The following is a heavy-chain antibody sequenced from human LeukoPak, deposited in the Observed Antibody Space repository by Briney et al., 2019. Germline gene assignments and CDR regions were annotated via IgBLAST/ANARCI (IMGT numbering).Heavy chain of an antibody. D-gene: IGHD2-15*01. CDR1: GGTISSYY. CDR2: IYYIGST. J-gene: IGHJ3*02. CDR3: ARHDVVSRAFDI. V-gene: IGHV4-59*08. Sequence: PSETLSLTCTVSGGTISSYYWSWIRQVPGKGLEWIAYIYYIGSTDYNPSPKSRVTISVDTSKNQFSLNVSSVTAADTAVYYCARHDVVSRAFDIWGPGTMVTVSS.